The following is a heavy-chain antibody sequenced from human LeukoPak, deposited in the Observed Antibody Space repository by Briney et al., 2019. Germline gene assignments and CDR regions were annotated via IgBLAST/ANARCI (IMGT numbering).Heavy chain of an antibody. CDR2: IKHIGSEK. V-gene: IGHV3-7*04. Sequence: GGSLRLSCAASGFTFSNYWMSWVRQAPGKGLEWVANIKHIGSEKYYVDSVKGRFTISRDNAKNSLYLQMNSLRAEDTALYYCVRYSDYDDDAFDIWGQGTMVTVSS. D-gene: IGHD5-12*01. J-gene: IGHJ3*02. CDR3: VRYSDYDDDAFDI. CDR1: GFTFSNYW.